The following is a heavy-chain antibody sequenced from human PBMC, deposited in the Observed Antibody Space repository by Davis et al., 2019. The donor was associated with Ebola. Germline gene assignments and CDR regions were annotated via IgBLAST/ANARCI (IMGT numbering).Heavy chain of an antibody. CDR3: STYYDFWSGYKTMFDY. J-gene: IGHJ4*02. V-gene: IGHV3-15*01. CDR2: IKSKTAGGTT. D-gene: IGHD3-3*01. CDR1: GFTFSNAW. Sequence: GESLKISCAASGFTFSNAWMSWVRQAPGKGLEWVGRIKSKTAGGTTDYAAPVKGRFTISRDDSKNTLYLQMNSMKTEDTAVYYCSTYYDFWSGYKTMFDYWGQGTLVTVSS.